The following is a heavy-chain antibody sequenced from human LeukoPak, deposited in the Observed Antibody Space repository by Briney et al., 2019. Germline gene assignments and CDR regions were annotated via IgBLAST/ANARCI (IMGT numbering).Heavy chain of an antibody. V-gene: IGHV1-2*06. D-gene: IGHD3-22*01. CDR2: INPNSGGT. CDR1: GHTLTDYY. CDR3: ARVGYYESSGYYEY. J-gene: IGHJ4*02. Sequence: ASVKVSCKASGHTLTDYYMHWVRQAPAQGLEWMGRINPNSGGTNYAQKFQGRVTMTRGTSISTVYMELSRLRSDDTAVYYCARVGYYESSGYYEYWGQGTLVTVSS.